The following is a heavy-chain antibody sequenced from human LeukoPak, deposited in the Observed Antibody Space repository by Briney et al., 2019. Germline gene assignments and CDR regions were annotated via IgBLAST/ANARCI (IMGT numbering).Heavy chain of an antibody. V-gene: IGHV4-34*01. CDR3: ARLTTVVTSNWFDP. Sequence: TETLSLASAVYGGSFSGSYWSWIRQPPGKGLEWIGEINHSGSTNYKPSLKSRVTISVDTSKNQFSLRRSAVTAADRAVYYCARLTTVVTSNWFDPWGRGTLVTVSS. D-gene: IGHD4-17*01. CDR2: INHSGST. CDR1: GGSFSGSY. J-gene: IGHJ5*02.